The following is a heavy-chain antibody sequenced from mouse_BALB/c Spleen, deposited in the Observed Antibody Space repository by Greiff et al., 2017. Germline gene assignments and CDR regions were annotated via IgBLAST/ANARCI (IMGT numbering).Heavy chain of an antibody. Sequence: QVQLQQSGAELAKPGASVKMSCKASGYTFTSYWMHWVKQRPGQGLEWIGYINPSTGYTEYNQKFKDKATLTADKSSSTAYMQLSSLTSEDSAVYYCASTMITTMAYWGQGTLVTVSA. D-gene: IGHD2-4*01. CDR1: GYTFTSYW. V-gene: IGHV1-7*01. J-gene: IGHJ3*01. CDR3: ASTMITTMAY. CDR2: INPSTGYT.